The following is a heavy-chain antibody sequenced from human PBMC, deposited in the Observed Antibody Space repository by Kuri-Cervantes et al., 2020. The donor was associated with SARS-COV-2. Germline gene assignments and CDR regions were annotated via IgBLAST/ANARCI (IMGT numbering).Heavy chain of an antibody. V-gene: IGHV4-31*03. Sequence: LRLSCTVSGGSISSGGYYWSWIRQHPGKGLEWIGYIYYSGSTYYNPSLKSRVTISVDTSKNQFSLKLSSVTAADTAVYYCARLSPPKDAFDIWGQGTMVTVSS. J-gene: IGHJ3*02. D-gene: IGHD3-16*02. CDR1: GGSISSGGYY. CDR3: ARLSPPKDAFDI. CDR2: IYYSGST.